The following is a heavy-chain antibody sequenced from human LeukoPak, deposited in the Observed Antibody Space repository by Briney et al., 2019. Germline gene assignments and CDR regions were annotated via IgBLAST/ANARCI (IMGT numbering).Heavy chain of an antibody. CDR2: ISYDGSNK. V-gene: IGHV3-30-3*01. CDR3: AREFPRSVYDSSGYYRSYLNY. CDR1: GFTFSSYA. D-gene: IGHD3-22*01. Sequence: PGGSLRLSCAASGFTFSSYAMHWVRQAPGKGLEWVAVISYDGSNKYYADSVKGRFTISRDNSKNTLYLQMSSLRAEDTAVYYCAREFPRSVYDSSGYYRSYLNYWGQGTLVTVSS. J-gene: IGHJ4*02.